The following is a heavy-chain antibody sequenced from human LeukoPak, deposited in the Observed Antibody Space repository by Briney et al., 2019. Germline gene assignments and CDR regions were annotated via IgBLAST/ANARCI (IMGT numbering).Heavy chain of an antibody. V-gene: IGHV3-9*01. Sequence: GGSLRLSCAASGFTFDDYAMHWVRQGPGKGREWVSGISWNSGSIGYADSVKGRFTISRDNAKNSLYLQMNSLRAEDTALYYCAKGEGGYYYYMDVWGKGTTVTISS. CDR2: ISWNSGSI. CDR3: AKGEGGYYYYMDV. J-gene: IGHJ6*03. CDR1: GFTFDDYA. D-gene: IGHD2-15*01.